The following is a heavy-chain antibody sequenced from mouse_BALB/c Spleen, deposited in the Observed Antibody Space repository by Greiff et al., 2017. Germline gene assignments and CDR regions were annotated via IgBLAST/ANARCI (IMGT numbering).Heavy chain of an antibody. Sequence: QVQLQQSGAELVKPGASVKLSCKASGYTFTSYWMHWVKQRPGQGLEWIGEINPSNGRTNYNEKFKSKATLTVDKSSSTAYMQLSSLTSEDSAVYYCARAPSTMITTGSFDYWGQGTTLTVSS. CDR2: INPSNGRT. CDR3: ARAPSTMITTGSFDY. V-gene: IGHV1S81*02. D-gene: IGHD2-4*01. J-gene: IGHJ2*01. CDR1: GYTFTSYW.